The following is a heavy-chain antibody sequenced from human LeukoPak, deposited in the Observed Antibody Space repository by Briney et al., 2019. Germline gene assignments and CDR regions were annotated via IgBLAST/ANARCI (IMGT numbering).Heavy chain of an antibody. J-gene: IGHJ4*02. V-gene: IGHV1-69*13. CDR1: GGTFSSYA. CDR2: IIPIFGTA. Sequence: ASVKVSCTASGGTFSSYAISWVRQTPGQGLEWMGGIIPIFGTANNAQKFQGRVTITADESTSTAYMELSSLRSEDTAVYYCARVPRYSSGWYYFDYWGQGTLVTVSS. CDR3: ARVPRYSSGWYYFDY. D-gene: IGHD6-19*01.